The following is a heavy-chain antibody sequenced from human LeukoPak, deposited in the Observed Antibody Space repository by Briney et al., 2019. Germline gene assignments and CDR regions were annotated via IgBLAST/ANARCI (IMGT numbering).Heavy chain of an antibody. CDR2: IYSGGST. J-gene: IGHJ6*03. Sequence: PGGSLRLSCAASGFTVSSNYMSWVRQAPGKGLEWVSVIYSGGSTYYADSVKGRFTISRDNSKNTLYLQMNSLRAEDTAVYYCASGPYCSSTSCPYYYYMDVWGKGTTVTVSS. CDR3: ASGPYCSSTSCPYYYYMDV. V-gene: IGHV3-53*01. CDR1: GFTVSSNY. D-gene: IGHD2-2*01.